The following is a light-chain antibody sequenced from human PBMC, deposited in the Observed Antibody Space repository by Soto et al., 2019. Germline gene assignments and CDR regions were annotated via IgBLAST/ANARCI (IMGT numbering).Light chain of an antibody. CDR2: DAS. CDR3: QQLGTSIT. J-gene: IGKJ5*01. CDR1: QTVNTY. Sequence: IVLTQSPATLSLWPGETAVLSCRASQTVNTYLSWYQQRPGQAPRLLIFDASKRVPGIPARFSGSGYGTDFTLTISSLEPEDFAVYYCQQLGTSITFGQGTRLDIE. V-gene: IGKV3-11*01.